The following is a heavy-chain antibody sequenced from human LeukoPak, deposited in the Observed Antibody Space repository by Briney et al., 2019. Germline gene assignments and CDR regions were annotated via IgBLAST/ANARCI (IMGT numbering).Heavy chain of an antibody. CDR1: GFTFDDYA. Sequence: GGSLRLSCAAPGFTFDDYAMHWVRQAPGKGLEWVSLISADGIITYYPDSMKGRFTISRDNRKNCLYLQMNSLRTEDSALYYCAKGLRRYSSGWFDDWGQGTLVTVSS. J-gene: IGHJ4*02. V-gene: IGHV3-43*02. D-gene: IGHD6-19*01. CDR3: AKGLRRYSSGWFDD. CDR2: ISADGIIT.